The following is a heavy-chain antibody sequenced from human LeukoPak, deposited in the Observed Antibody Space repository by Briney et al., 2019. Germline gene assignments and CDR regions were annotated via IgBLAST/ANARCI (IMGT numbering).Heavy chain of an antibody. CDR2: IYSGGST. V-gene: IGHV3-66*01. Sequence: GRSLRLSCAASGFTVSGNYMSWVRQAPGKGLEWLSVIYSGGSTYYANSVKGRFTISRDNPKNTLYLQMNSLRADDTAVYCCARNLFDYGMDVWGQGTTVTVSS. J-gene: IGHJ6*02. CDR3: ARNLFDYGMDV. CDR1: GFTVSGNY.